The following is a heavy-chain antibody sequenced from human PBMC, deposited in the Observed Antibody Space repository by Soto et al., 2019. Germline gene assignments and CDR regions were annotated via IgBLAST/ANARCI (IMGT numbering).Heavy chain of an antibody. D-gene: IGHD3-10*01. CDR2: IYSGGYT. Sequence: EVQLVESGGGLIQPGGSLRLSCAVSGFTVSNNYMSWVRQAPGKGLEGVSVIYSGGYTAYGDSVKGRFTISRDNSKNTLHLQLNTQSPQAPGVFYGATHPGGGGYWGQGTLVTVSS. CDR3: ATHPGGGGY. J-gene: IGHJ4*02. CDR1: GFTVSNNY. V-gene: IGHV3-53*01.